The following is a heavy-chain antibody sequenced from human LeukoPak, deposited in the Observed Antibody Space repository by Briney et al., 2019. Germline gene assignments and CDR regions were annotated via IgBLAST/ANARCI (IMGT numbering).Heavy chain of an antibody. V-gene: IGHV3-30-3*01. CDR1: GFTFSTYA. D-gene: IGHD5-18*01. CDR3: ARDRDLTAMAEGDAFDI. Sequence: PGRSLRLSCTASGFTFSTYAMHWVRQAPVKGLEWVAVISYDGSTQYYADSVKGRFTISRDNSKNTLYLQMNSLRAEDTAVYYCARDRDLTAMAEGDAFDIWGQGTMVTVSS. J-gene: IGHJ3*02. CDR2: ISYDGSTQ.